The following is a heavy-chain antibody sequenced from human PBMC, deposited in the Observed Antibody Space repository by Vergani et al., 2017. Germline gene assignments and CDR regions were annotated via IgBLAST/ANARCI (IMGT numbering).Heavy chain of an antibody. Sequence: EVQLVESGGGLVQPGGSLRLSCAASGSTFSSYAMNWVRQAPGKGLEWVSYISRSSSTIYYADSVKGRFTISRDNAKNSLHLQMNNLRAEDTAVYYCARGAGYCSSTSCPPTLRNYYYYMDVWGKGTTVTVSS. CDR3: ARGAGYCSSTSCPPTLRNYYYYMDV. V-gene: IGHV3-48*01. CDR1: GSTFSSYA. J-gene: IGHJ6*03. CDR2: ISRSSSTI. D-gene: IGHD2-2*01.